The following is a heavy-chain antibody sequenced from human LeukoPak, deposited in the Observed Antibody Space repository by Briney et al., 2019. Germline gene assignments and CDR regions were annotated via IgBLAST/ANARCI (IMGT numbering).Heavy chain of an antibody. Sequence: GESLQISCQGSGYSFTSYWIGRVRQMPGNGLEWMGIIYPGDSDTRYSPSFQGQVTISADKSISTAYLQWSSLKASDTAMYYCARADYYDSSGYYYGGLGWFDPWGQGTLVTVSS. V-gene: IGHV5-51*01. J-gene: IGHJ5*02. CDR1: GYSFTSYW. CDR3: ARADYYDSSGYYYGGLGWFDP. D-gene: IGHD3-22*01. CDR2: IYPGDSDT.